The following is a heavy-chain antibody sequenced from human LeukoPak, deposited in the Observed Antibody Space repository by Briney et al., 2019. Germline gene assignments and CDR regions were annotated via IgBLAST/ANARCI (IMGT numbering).Heavy chain of an antibody. J-gene: IGHJ5*02. CDR1: GGSISSYY. CDR3: ARRGRRFSSNWFDP. Sequence: SETLSLTCTVSGGSISSYYWSWIRQPPGKGLEWIGYIYYSGSTNYNPSLKSRVTISVDTSKNQFSLKLSSVTAADTAVYYCARRGRRFSSNWFDPWGQGTLVTVSS. V-gene: IGHV4-59*01. CDR2: IYYSGST. D-gene: IGHD2/OR15-2a*01.